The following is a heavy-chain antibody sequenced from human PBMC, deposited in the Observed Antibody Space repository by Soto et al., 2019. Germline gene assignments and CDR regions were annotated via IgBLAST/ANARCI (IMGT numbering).Heavy chain of an antibody. CDR2: IYYSGST. J-gene: IGHJ4*02. D-gene: IGHD1-26*01. Sequence: QVQLQESGPGLVKPSETLSLTCTVSGGSVSSGSYYWSWIRQPPGKGLEWIGYIYYSGSTNYNPSLMGRVTISVDTSKNQFSLKLSSVTAADTAVYYCARDRPVGATYYFDYWGQGTLVTVSS. CDR3: ARDRPVGATYYFDY. V-gene: IGHV4-61*01. CDR1: GGSVSSGSYY.